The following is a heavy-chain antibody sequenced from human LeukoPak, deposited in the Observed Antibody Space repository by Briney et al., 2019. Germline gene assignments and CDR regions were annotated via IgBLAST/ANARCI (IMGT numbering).Heavy chain of an antibody. Sequence: PGGSLRLSCAASGFTFSSYAMHWVRQAPGKGLEWVAVISYDGSNKYYADSVKGRFTISRDNSKNTLYLQMNSLRAEDTAVYYCARHDNLFKLVFDYWGQGTLVTVSS. CDR1: GFTFSSYA. D-gene: IGHD6-13*01. J-gene: IGHJ4*02. CDR3: ARHDNLFKLVFDY. V-gene: IGHV3-30-3*01. CDR2: ISYDGSNK.